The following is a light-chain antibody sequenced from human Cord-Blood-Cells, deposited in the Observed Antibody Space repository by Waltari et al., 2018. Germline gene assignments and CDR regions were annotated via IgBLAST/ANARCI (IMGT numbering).Light chain of an antibody. CDR1: SSDVGGYNY. J-gene: IGLJ1*01. CDR3: SSYTSSSTLGV. CDR2: EVS. V-gene: IGLV2-14*01. Sequence: QSALTQPASVSGSPGQSITLSCTGTSSDVGGYNYVSCYQQHPGKAPNLMIYEVSNRPSWVSNRFSGSKSGNTASLTISGLQAEDEADYYCSSYTSSSTLGVFGTGTKVTVL.